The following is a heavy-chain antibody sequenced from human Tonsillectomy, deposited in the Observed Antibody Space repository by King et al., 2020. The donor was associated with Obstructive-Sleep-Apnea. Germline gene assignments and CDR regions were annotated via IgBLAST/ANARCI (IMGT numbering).Heavy chain of an antibody. CDR1: GFTFDDYT. J-gene: IGHJ6*02. CDR2: ISWDGGGT. CDR3: AASCSGGSCYSGYYYYGMDV. V-gene: IGHV3-43*01. Sequence: VQLVESGGVVVQPGGSLRLSCAASGFTFDDYTIHWVRQAPGKGLEWVSLISWDGGGTYYADSVKGRFTISRDNSKNSLYLQMNSLRTEDTALYYCAASCSGGSCYSGYYYYGMDVWGQGTTVTVSS. D-gene: IGHD2-15*01.